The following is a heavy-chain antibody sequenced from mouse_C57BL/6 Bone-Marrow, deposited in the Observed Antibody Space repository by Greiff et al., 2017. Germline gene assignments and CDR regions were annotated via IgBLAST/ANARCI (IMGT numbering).Heavy chain of an antibody. Sequence: EVKLMESGGDLVKPGGSLKLSCAASGFTFSSYGMSWVRQTPDKRLEWVATISSGGSYTYYPDSVKGRFTISRDNAKNTLYLQMSSLKSEDTAMYYCARPPTYWYFDVWGTGTTVTVSS. CDR1: GFTFSSYG. CDR3: ARPPTYWYFDV. V-gene: IGHV5-6*01. CDR2: ISSGGSYT. J-gene: IGHJ1*03. D-gene: IGHD4-1*02.